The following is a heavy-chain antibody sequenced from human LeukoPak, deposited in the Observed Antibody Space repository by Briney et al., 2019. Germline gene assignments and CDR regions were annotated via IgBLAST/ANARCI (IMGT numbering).Heavy chain of an antibody. D-gene: IGHD1-26*01. J-gene: IGHJ4*02. CDR1: GGSFSVYY. V-gene: IGHV4-34*01. CDR2: INHSGST. Sequence: SETLSLTCAVYGGSFSVYYWSWIRQPPGKGLEWIGEINHSGSTNYNPSLKSRVTISVDTSKNQFSLKLSSVTAADTAVYYCARFAVGATRGYLDYWGQGTLVTVSS. CDR3: ARFAVGATRGYLDY.